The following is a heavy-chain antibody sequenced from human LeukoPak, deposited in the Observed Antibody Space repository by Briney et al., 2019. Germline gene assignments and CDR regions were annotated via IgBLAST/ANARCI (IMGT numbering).Heavy chain of an antibody. V-gene: IGHV4-59*01. J-gene: IGHJ3*02. CDR2: IYYSGST. CDR3: ASFGGSQDAFDI. Sequence: MSSETLSLTCTVSGGSISSYYWSWIRQPPGKGLEWIGYIYYSGSTNYNPSLKSRVTISVDTSKNQFSLKLSSVTAADTAVYYCASFGGSQDAFDIWGQGTMVTVSS. D-gene: IGHD3-16*01. CDR1: GGSISSYY.